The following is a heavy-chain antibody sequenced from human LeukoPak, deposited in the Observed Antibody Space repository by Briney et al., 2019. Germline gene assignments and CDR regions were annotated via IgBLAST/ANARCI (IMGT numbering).Heavy chain of an antibody. Sequence: GASVKVSCKASGYNITTYGIDWVRQAPGQGLQWLGWISTKTGGTKYSEHLQGRVSMTTDTSTSTAFMELRSLGSDDTAVYYCARRWVVASALDLWGQGTMVTVSS. CDR3: ARRWVVASALDL. D-gene: IGHD2-15*01. CDR2: ISTKTGGT. J-gene: IGHJ3*01. V-gene: IGHV1-18*01. CDR1: GYNITTYG.